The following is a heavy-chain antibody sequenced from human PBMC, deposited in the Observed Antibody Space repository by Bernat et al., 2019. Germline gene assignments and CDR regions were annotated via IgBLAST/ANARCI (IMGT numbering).Heavy chain of an antibody. J-gene: IGHJ5*02. D-gene: IGHD1-7*01. Sequence: EVQLVQSGAEVKKPGESLKISCKGSGYSFTSYWIGWVRQMPGKGLEWMGIIYPGDSDTRYSTSFQGQVTIAAYKSISTAYLQWSILKASDTAMYYCSSHLVASLTETSNSDWFVPWDQGTLVTVSS. V-gene: IGHV5-51*01. CDR2: IYPGDSDT. CDR1: GYSFTSYW. CDR3: SSHLVASLTETSNSDWFVP.